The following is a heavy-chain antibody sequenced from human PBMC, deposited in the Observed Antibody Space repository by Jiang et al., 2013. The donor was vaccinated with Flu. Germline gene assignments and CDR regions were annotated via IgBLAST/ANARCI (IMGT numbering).Heavy chain of an antibody. D-gene: IGHD3-22*01. V-gene: IGHV4-59*01. J-gene: IGHJ3*02. CDR1: GGSISSYY. CDR3: ARGVPYYDSSGYYYELRAFDI. Sequence: TCTVSGGSISSYYWSWIRQPPGKGLEWIGYIYYSGSTNYNPSLKSRVTISVDTSKNQFSLKLSSVTAADTAVYYCARGVPYYDSSGYYYELRAFDIWGQGTMVTVSS. CDR2: IYYSGST.